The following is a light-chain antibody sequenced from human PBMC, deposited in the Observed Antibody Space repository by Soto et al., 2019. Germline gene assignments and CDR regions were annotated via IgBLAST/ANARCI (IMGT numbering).Light chain of an antibody. CDR1: QDVGRY. V-gene: IGKV1-8*01. J-gene: IGKJ1*01. CDR3: QHYKKYPWT. CDR2: GAS. Sequence: AIRMTQSPSSLSASAGDRVAIACRASQDVGRYLAWYQQKPGQAPKLLIYGASTLQSGVPSRFSGGGSGTDFTLTISCLQSEDFATYYWQHYKKYPWTFGQGTKVEIK.